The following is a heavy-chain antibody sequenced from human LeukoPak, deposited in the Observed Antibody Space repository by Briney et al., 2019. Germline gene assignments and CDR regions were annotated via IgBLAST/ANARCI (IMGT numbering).Heavy chain of an antibody. CDR2: ISAYNGNT. CDR1: GYTFTSYG. Sequence: ASVKVSCKASGYTFTSYGISWVRQAPGQGLEWMGWISAYNGNTNYAQKLQGRVTMTTDTSTGTAYMELRSLRSDDTAVYYCARGLDIVAKGGYYFDYWGQGTLVTVSS. CDR3: ARGLDIVAKGGYYFDY. D-gene: IGHD5-12*01. J-gene: IGHJ4*02. V-gene: IGHV1-18*01.